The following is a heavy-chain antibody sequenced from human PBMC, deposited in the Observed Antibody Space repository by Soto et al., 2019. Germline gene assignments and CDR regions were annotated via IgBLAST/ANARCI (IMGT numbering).Heavy chain of an antibody. CDR3: AKALMVITLLLGFIRSYGMDV. CDR2: ISYDGSNK. V-gene: IGHV3-30*18. CDR1: GFTFSSYG. Sequence: QVQLVESGGGVVQPGKSLRLSCAASGFTFSSYGMHWVRQAPGKGLEWVAVISYDGSNKYYADAGKGRFTISRDNSKNSLYLQMNSVRGGGRAVYYCAKALMVITLLLGFIRSYGMDVWGQGTTVTGSS. D-gene: IGHD3-10*01. J-gene: IGHJ6*02.